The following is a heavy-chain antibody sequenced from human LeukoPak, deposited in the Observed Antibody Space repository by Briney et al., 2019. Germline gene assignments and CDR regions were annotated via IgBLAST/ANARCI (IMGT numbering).Heavy chain of an antibody. CDR3: ARGGFQLLQRIYNWFDP. CDR2: INHSGST. D-gene: IGHD2-2*01. V-gene: IGHV4-34*01. J-gene: IGHJ5*02. Sequence: SETLSLTCGVHGGSLSGYYWSWIRQPPGKGLEWIGEINHSGSTNYNASLKSRVTISVDTSKNQFSLKLRSVTAADTSVYYCARGGFQLLQRIYNWFDPWGQGTQVTVSS. CDR1: GGSLSGYY.